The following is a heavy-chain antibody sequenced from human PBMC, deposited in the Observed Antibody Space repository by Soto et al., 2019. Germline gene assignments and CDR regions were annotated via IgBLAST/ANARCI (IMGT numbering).Heavy chain of an antibody. CDR1: GFTFSSYA. CDR3: ANIPVDTAMVEGPPVFDY. D-gene: IGHD5-18*01. V-gene: IGHV3-23*01. Sequence: EVQLLESGGGLVQPVGSLRLSCAASGFTFSSYAMSWVRQAPGKGLEWVSAISGSGGSTYYADSVKGRFTISRDNSKNTLYLQMNRLSAEDTAVYYFANIPVDTAMVEGPPVFDYWGQGTLVTVSS. CDR2: ISGSGGST. J-gene: IGHJ4*02.